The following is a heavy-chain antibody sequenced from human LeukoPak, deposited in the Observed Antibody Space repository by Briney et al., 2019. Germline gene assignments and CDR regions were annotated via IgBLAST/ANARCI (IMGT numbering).Heavy chain of an antibody. CDR2: SGSTI. Sequence: GGSLRLSCAASGFIFSTYAMTWVRQAPGKALEWVSSSGSTIDYSDSVKGRFTISRDNSKNTLYLQMNSLSAEDTAVYYCTRDSSYGDYSTAFDYWGQGALVTVSS. CDR1: GFIFSTYA. CDR3: TRDSSYGDYSTAFDY. V-gene: IGHV3-23*01. D-gene: IGHD4-17*01. J-gene: IGHJ4*02.